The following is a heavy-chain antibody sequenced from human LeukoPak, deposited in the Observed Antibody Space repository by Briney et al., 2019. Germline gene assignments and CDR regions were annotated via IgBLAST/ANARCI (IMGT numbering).Heavy chain of an antibody. CDR3: ATDLPVSLYGAVIGSAFLI. CDR1: GGSISSSY. CDR2: IYSSGRT. D-gene: IGHD3-3*01. Sequence: SETLSLTCTVSGGSISSSYWSWIRQSAGKGLEWIARIYSSGRTNYNPSPKSRLTIFIDKTKSQFFLKFKSVTAADTAVYYCATDLPVSLYGAVIGSAFLIWGQGRMVTVSS. J-gene: IGHJ3*02. V-gene: IGHV4-4*07.